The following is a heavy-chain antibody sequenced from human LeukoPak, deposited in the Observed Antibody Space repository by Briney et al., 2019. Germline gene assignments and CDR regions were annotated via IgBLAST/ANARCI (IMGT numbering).Heavy chain of an antibody. V-gene: IGHV1-18*01. CDR2: ISAYNGNT. D-gene: IGHD3-16*02. CDR3: ARPSYDYVWGSYRPAPFDY. Sequence: ASVKVSCKASGYTFTSYGISWVRQAPGQGLEWMGWISAYNGNTNYAQKLQGRVTITTDTSTSTAYMELRSLRSDDTAVYYCARPSYDYVWGSYRPAPFDYWGQGTLVTVSS. CDR1: GYTFTSYG. J-gene: IGHJ4*02.